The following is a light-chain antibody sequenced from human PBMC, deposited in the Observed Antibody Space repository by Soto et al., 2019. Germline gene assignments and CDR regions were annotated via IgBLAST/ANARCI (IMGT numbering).Light chain of an antibody. V-gene: IGKV1-9*01. CDR2: AAS. Sequence: IHWPQSPPSLSASVGDRVTITCRASQGISSYLAWYQQKPGKAPKLLIYAASTLQSGVPSRFSGSGSGTDFTLTISSLQPEDFATYYCQQLNSYPFTFGGGTKVDIK. CDR3: QQLNSYPFT. J-gene: IGKJ4*01. CDR1: QGISSY.